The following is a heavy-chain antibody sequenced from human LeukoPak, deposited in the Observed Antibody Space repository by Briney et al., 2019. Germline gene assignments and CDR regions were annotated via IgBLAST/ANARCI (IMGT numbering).Heavy chain of an antibody. J-gene: IGHJ5*02. CDR2: ISAYNGNT. CDR3: AKDPGFFRGMVRGVISGRRWFDP. V-gene: IGHV1-18*01. Sequence: ASVKVSCKASGYTFTSYGISWVRQAPGQGLEWIGWISAYNGNTNYAQKLQGRVTMTTDTSTSTAYMELRSLRSDDTAVYYCAKDPGFFRGMVRGVISGRRWFDPWGQGTLVTVSS. CDR1: GYTFTSYG. D-gene: IGHD3-10*01.